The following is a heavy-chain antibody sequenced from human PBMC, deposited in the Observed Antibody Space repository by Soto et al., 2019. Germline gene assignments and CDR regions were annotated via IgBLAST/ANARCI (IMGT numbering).Heavy chain of an antibody. CDR2: ISAYNGNT. J-gene: IGHJ5*02. CDR3: ARDQYGWLHHQNWFDP. D-gene: IGHD5-12*01. V-gene: IGHV1-18*01. CDR1: GYTFTSYG. Sequence: GASVKVSCKASGYTFTSYGISWVRQAPGQGLEWMGWISAYNGNTNYAQKLQGRVTMTTDTSTSTAYMELRSLRSDDTAVYYCARDQYGWLHHQNWFDPWGQGTLVTVSS.